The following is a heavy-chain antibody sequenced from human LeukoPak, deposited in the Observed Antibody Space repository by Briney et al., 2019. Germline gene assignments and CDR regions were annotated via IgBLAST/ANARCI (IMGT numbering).Heavy chain of an antibody. CDR2: IYTSGST. V-gene: IGHV4-4*07. CDR1: GGSIGSYY. J-gene: IGHJ4*02. Sequence: SETLSLTCTVSGGSIGSYYWSWIRQAAGKGLEWIGLIYTSGSTSYNPSLKSRVTISVDKSKNQLSLKLSSVTAADTAVYYCAGLYYWGQGTLVTVSS. CDR3: AGLYY.